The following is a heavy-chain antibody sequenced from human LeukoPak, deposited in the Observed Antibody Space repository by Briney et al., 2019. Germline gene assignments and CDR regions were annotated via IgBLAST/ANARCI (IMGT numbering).Heavy chain of an antibody. D-gene: IGHD2-2*01. CDR1: GGSISSYY. V-gene: IGHV4-4*07. J-gene: IGHJ4*02. CDR2: IYTSGST. CDR3: ARDRCSSTSCYVDY. Sequence: SETLSLTCTVSGGSISSYYWSWIRQPAGKGLEWIGRIYTSGSTNYNPSLKSRVTMSVDTSKNQFSLKLSSVTAADTAVYYCARDRCSSTSCYVDYWGQGAWSPSPQ.